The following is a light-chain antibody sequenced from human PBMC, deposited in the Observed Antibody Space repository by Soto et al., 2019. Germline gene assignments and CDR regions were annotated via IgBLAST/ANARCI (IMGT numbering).Light chain of an antibody. CDR1: DANIGSNF. CDR2: RND. J-gene: IGLJ1*01. CDR3: GTWDSSLSVYV. Sequence: QSVLTQPPSASGTPGQRVTISCSGSDANIGSNFVCWYQQVPGMAPKLLIYRNDRRPSGVPDRFSGSKSGTSATLGITGLQTGDEADYYCGTWDSSLSVYVFGTGTKVTVL. V-gene: IGLV1-47*01.